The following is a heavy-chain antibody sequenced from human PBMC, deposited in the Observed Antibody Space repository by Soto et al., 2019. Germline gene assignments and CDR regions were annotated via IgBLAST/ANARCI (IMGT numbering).Heavy chain of an antibody. CDR2: INAGNGNT. Sequence: ASVKVSCKASGCTFTSYAMHWVRQAPGQKLEWMGWINAGNGNTKYSQKFQGRVTITRDTSASTAYMELSSLRSEDTAVYYCARVIGGLYYFDYWGQGTLVTVSS. CDR1: GCTFTSYA. D-gene: IGHD3-16*01. J-gene: IGHJ4*02. V-gene: IGHV1-3*01. CDR3: ARVIGGLYYFDY.